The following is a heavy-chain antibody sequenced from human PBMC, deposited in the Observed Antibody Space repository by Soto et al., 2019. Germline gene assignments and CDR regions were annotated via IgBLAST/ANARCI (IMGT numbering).Heavy chain of an antibody. D-gene: IGHD3-22*01. V-gene: IGHV3-23*01. CDR1: GFTFSSYA. CDR2: ISGSGGST. CDR3: AKCDLGVIYDSSGYYGPPYFDY. J-gene: IGHJ4*02. Sequence: GGSLRLSCAASGFTFSSYAMSWVRQAPGKGLEWVSAISGSGGSTYYADSVKGRFTISRDNSKNTLYLQMNSLRAEDTAVYYCAKCDLGVIYDSSGYYGPPYFDYWGQGTLVTVSS.